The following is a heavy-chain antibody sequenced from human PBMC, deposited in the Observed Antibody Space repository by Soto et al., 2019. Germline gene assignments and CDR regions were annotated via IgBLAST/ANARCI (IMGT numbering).Heavy chain of an antibody. CDR3: ARVIDIVATGVNAFDI. Sequence: SDTLSLTCTVSGVSISSGGYYWILIRQHPGKGLEWIGYIYYSGSTYYNPSLKSRVTISVDTSKNQFSLKLSSVTAADTAVYYCARVIDIVATGVNAFDIWGQGTMFSVSS. J-gene: IGHJ3*02. CDR1: GVSISSGGYY. D-gene: IGHD5-12*01. CDR2: IYYSGST. V-gene: IGHV4-31*03.